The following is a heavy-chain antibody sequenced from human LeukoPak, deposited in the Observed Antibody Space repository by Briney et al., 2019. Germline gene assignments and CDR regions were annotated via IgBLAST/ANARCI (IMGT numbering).Heavy chain of an antibody. V-gene: IGHV4-34*01. CDR3: ARGSSRGYSGYDDYYGMDV. CDR2: VNHSGST. CDR1: GGSFSGYY. D-gene: IGHD5-12*01. J-gene: IGHJ6*02. Sequence: SETLSLTCAVYGGSFSGYYWSWIRQPPGKGLEWIGEVNHSGSTNYNPSLKSRVAISVDTSKNQFSLKLSSVTAADTAVYYCARGSSRGYSGYDDYYGMDVWGQGTTVTVSS.